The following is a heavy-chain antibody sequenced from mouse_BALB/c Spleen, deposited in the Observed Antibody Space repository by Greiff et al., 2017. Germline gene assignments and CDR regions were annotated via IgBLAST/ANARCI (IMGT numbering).Heavy chain of an antibody. Sequence: EVQLVESGGGLVKPGGSLKLSCAASGFAFSSYDMSWVRQTPEKRLEWVAYISSGGGSTYYPDTVKGRFTISRDNAKNTLYLQMSSLKSEDTAMYYCARYGNYYFDYWGQGTTLTVSS. J-gene: IGHJ2*01. CDR1: GFAFSSYD. V-gene: IGHV5-12-1*01. D-gene: IGHD2-1*01. CDR2: ISSGGGST. CDR3: ARYGNYYFDY.